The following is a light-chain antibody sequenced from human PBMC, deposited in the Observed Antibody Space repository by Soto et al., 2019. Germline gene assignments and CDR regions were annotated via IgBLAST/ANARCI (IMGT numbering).Light chain of an antibody. Sequence: QSALTQPRSVSGSPGQSVTISCTGTSSDVGGYNYVSWYQQHPGKASKLMIYDVSQRPSGVPDRFSGSKSGNTASLTISGLQSEDEADYYCCAYAGTYTVFGGGTKLTVL. CDR2: DVS. J-gene: IGLJ2*01. CDR1: SSDVGGYNY. V-gene: IGLV2-11*01. CDR3: CAYAGTYTV.